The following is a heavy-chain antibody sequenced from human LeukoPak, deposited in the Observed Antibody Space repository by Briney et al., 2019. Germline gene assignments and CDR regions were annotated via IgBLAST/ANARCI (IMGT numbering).Heavy chain of an antibody. CDR3: ARDVFGDGYGFLDY. J-gene: IGHJ4*02. Sequence: PSETLSLTCVVSGGSLHRSFWTWVRQPPGKGLEWIGRIYSSGTTDYSPSLKSRLTISIDTSKNQFSLRLASVTAADTAVYYCARDVFGDGYGFLDYWGQGTLVTVSS. V-gene: IGHV4-59*01. CDR2: IYSSGTT. CDR1: GGSLHRSF. D-gene: IGHD3-10*01.